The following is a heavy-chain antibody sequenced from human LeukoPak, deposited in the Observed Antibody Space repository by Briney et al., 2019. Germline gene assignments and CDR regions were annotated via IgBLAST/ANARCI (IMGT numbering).Heavy chain of an antibody. D-gene: IGHD2/OR15-2a*01. CDR2: ITSSSSSI. CDR1: GFTFNTYS. J-gene: IGHJ4*02. Sequence: GGSLRLSCAASGFTFNTYSMNWGRQAPGKGLEWVSYITSSSSSIYYADSVKGRFTISRDNAKNSLYLQMNSLRAEGTAVYYCARDNMGFDYWGQGTLVTVYS. V-gene: IGHV3-48*01. CDR3: ARDNMGFDY.